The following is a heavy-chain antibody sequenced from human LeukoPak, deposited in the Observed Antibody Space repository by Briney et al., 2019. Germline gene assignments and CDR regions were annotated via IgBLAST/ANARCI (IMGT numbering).Heavy chain of an antibody. J-gene: IGHJ4*02. D-gene: IGHD3-22*01. CDR2: INLSGTI. Sequence: PSETLSLTCAVYIGSFRGYYWSWIRQTPGKGLEWIAEINLSGTINWNPSLKSRVTISVDTSKNQFSLKLTSVTAADTAVYYCARVMDYYDGSGYPPPAAADYWGQGTLVTVSS. CDR1: IGSFRGYY. V-gene: IGHV4-34*01. CDR3: ARVMDYYDGSGYPPPAAADY.